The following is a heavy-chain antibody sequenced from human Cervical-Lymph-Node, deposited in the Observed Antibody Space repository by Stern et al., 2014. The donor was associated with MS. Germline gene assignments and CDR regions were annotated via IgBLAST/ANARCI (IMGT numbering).Heavy chain of an antibody. V-gene: IGHV3-30*04. Sequence: QVQLLESGGGLVQPVRSLRLSCEASGFTFSSYAMHWVRQAPGKGLEWVAIRSYDGSNKYYADAVKGRFTISRDNSKNTLYLQMNSLRAEDTAVYYCARGNAASFDYWGQGTLVTVSS. D-gene: IGHD4-11*01. CDR3: ARGNAASFDY. CDR2: RSYDGSNK. CDR1: GFTFSSYA. J-gene: IGHJ4*02.